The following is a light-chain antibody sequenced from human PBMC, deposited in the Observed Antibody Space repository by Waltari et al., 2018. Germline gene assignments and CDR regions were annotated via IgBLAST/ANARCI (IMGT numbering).Light chain of an antibody. J-gene: IGKJ4*01. Sequence: EIVLTQSPGTLSLSPGERATLSGRASQSVSSSYLAWYQHNPGQAPRLLIYGASSRATGIPDRFSGSGSGTDFTLTISRLEPEDFAVYYCQQYGSSPRTFGGGTKVEIK. V-gene: IGKV3-20*01. CDR2: GAS. CDR1: QSVSSSY. CDR3: QQYGSSPRT.